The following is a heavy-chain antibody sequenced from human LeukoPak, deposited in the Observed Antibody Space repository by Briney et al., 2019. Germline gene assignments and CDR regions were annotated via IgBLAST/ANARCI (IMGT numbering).Heavy chain of an antibody. V-gene: IGHV3-48*03. Sequence: GGSLRLSCAASGFTLRSYEMNWVRQAPGKGLEWVSYISSSGSTRYYADSVKGRFTVSRDNDKNSLHLQMNRLRGEETVVYYCGRGLSTAVAGFDYWGQGSLVTVSS. CDR3: GRGLSTAVAGFDY. J-gene: IGHJ4*02. CDR1: GFTLRSYE. CDR2: ISSSGSTR. D-gene: IGHD6-19*01.